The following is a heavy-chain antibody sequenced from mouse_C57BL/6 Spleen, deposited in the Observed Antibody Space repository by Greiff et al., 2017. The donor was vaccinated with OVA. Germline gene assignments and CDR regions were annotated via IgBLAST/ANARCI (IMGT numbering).Heavy chain of an antibody. CDR3: ARGGGYYDY. CDR1: GYSITSGYY. CDR2: ISYDGSN. J-gene: IGHJ2*01. V-gene: IGHV3-6*01. D-gene: IGHD2-3*01. Sequence: EVQLVESGPGLVKPSQSLTLTCAVTGYSITSGYYWNWLRQFPGNKLEWMGYISYDGSNNYNPAVKNRISITRDTSKNQFFLQLNSVTTEDTATYYCARGGGYYDYWGQGTTLTVSS.